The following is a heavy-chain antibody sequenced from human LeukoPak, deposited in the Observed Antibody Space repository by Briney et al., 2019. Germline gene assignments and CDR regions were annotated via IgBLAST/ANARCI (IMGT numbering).Heavy chain of an antibody. CDR1: GYTFTGYY. J-gene: IGHJ5*02. CDR2: INPNSGGT. Sequence: ASVKVSCKASGYTFTGYYMHWVRQAPGQGLEWMGWINPNSGGTNYAQKFQGRVTMTRDTSISTAYMELNRLRSDDTALYYCASTLTFITGTTEYWFDPWGQGTLVTVSS. V-gene: IGHV1-2*02. CDR3: ASTLTFITGTTEYWFDP. D-gene: IGHD1-20*01.